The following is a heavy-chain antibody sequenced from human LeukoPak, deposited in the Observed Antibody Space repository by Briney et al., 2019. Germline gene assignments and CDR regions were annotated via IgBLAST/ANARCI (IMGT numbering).Heavy chain of an antibody. J-gene: IGHJ4*02. CDR3: ASLDCSSTSCYNSVDY. V-gene: IGHV4-34*01. CDR1: GGSFSGYY. D-gene: IGHD2-2*02. CDR2: INHSGST. Sequence: PSETLSLTCAVYGGSFSGYYWSWIRQPPGKGLEWIGEINHSGSTNYNPSLKSRVTISVDTSKNQFSLKLSSVTAADTAVYYCASLDCSSTSCYNSVDYWGQGTLVTVSS.